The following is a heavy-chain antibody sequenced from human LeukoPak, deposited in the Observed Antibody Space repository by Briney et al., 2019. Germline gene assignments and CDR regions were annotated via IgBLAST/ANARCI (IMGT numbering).Heavy chain of an antibody. CDR1: GGSISSGGYY. D-gene: IGHD3-22*01. Sequence: PSETLSLTCTVSGGSISSGGYYWSWIRQHPGKGLEWIGYIYYSGSTYYNPSLKSRVTISVDTSKNQFSLKLSSVTAADTAVYCCARGYDSSGYHDAFDIWGQGTMVTVSS. CDR3: ARGYDSSGYHDAFDI. J-gene: IGHJ3*02. V-gene: IGHV4-31*03. CDR2: IYYSGST.